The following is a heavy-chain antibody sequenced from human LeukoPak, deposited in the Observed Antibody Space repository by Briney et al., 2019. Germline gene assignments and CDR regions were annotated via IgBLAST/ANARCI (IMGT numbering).Heavy chain of an antibody. CDR3: ARDHRSGSGSGTQANDY. D-gene: IGHD3-10*01. CDR2: ISSSSKTI. Sequence: GGSLRLSCTASGYTLSYYSMHWLRQARGEGLECVSYISSSSKTIYYADSVRGRFTIYRDNAKKSLDLQINSLRDEDTAVYYCARDHRSGSGSGTQANDYWGQGTLVTVSS. J-gene: IGHJ4*02. V-gene: IGHV3-48*02. CDR1: GYTLSYYS.